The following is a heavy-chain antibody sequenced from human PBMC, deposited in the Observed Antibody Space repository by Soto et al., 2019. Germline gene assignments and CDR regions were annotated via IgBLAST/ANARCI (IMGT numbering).Heavy chain of an antibody. CDR1: GYTFTSYA. CDR3: AREGGLAVAGTIYYYYGMDV. CDR2: INAGNGNT. J-gene: IGHJ6*02. Sequence: ASVKVSCKASGYTFTSYAMHRVRQAPGQRLEWMGWINAGNGNTKYSQKFQGRVTITRDTSASTAYMELSSLRSEDTAVYYCAREGGLAVAGTIYYYYGMDVWGQGTTVTVSS. V-gene: IGHV1-3*01. D-gene: IGHD6-19*01.